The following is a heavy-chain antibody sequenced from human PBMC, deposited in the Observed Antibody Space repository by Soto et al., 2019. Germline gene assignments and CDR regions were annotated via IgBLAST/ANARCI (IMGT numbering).Heavy chain of an antibody. D-gene: IGHD3-9*01. CDR1: GGTFSSYA. Sequence: VKVSCKASGGTFSSYAISWVRQAPGQGLEWMGGIIPIFGTANYAQKFQGRVTITADESTSTAYMELSSLRSEDTAVYYCARQRYYDILTGYHPYYYYGMDVWGQGTTVTVSS. V-gene: IGHV1-69*13. CDR3: ARQRYYDILTGYHPYYYYGMDV. CDR2: IIPIFGTA. J-gene: IGHJ6*02.